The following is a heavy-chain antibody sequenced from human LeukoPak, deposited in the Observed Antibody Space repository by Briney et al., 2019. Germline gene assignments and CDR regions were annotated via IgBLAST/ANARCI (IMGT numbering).Heavy chain of an antibody. D-gene: IGHD5-18*01. CDR2: IYYSGST. V-gene: IGHV4-39*01. CDR1: GGSISSSSYY. Sequence: SETLSLTCTVSGGSISSSSYYWGWIRQPPGKGLEWIGSIYYSGSTYYNPSLKSRVTISVDTSKNQFSLKLGSVTAADTAVYYCARLGGLWLRSLVDYWGQGTLVTVSS. CDR3: ARLGGLWLRSLVDY. J-gene: IGHJ4*02.